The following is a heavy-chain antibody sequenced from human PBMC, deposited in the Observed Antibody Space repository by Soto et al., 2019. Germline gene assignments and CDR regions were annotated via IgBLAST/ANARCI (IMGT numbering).Heavy chain of an antibody. V-gene: IGHV1-8*02. CDR3: ARGVFSGHV. J-gene: IGHJ6*02. Sequence: ASVKVSCTASGGTFSSYTISWVRQAPGQGLEWMGWMDPKSGNTGYVQKFQGRVTMTRNTSISTAYMELSSLRSEDTAVYYCARGVFSGHVWGQGTTVTVSS. CDR2: MDPKSGNT. CDR1: GGTFSSYT.